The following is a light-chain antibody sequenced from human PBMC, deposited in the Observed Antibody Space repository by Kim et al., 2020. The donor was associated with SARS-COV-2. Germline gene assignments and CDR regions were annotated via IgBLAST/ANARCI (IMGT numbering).Light chain of an antibody. J-gene: IGLJ3*02. CDR1: SLRSYY. Sequence: SSELTQDPAVSVALGQTVRITCQGDSLRSYYASWYQQKPGQAPVLVIYGKNNRPSGIPDRFSGSSSGNTASLTITGAQAEDEADYYCNSRDSSGNLWVFGGETQLTVL. CDR2: GKN. CDR3: NSRDSSGNLWV. V-gene: IGLV3-19*01.